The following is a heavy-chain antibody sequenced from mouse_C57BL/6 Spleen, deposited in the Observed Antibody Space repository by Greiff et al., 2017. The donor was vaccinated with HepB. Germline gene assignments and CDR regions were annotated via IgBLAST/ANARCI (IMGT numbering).Heavy chain of an antibody. CDR3: ARKSPLLLGPWFAY. D-gene: IGHD2-10*01. CDR1: GYTFTDYN. J-gene: IGHJ3*01. CDR2: INPNNGGT. V-gene: IGHV1-18*01. Sequence: EVQLQQSGPELVKPGASVKIPCKASGYTFTDYNMDWVKQSNGKSLEWIGDINPNNGGTIYNQKFKGKATLTVDKSSSTAYMELRSLTSDDTAVYYCARKSPLLLGPWFAYWGQGTLVTVSA.